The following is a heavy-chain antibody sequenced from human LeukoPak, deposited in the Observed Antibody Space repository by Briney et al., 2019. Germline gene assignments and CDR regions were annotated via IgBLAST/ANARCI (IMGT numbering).Heavy chain of an antibody. CDR3: ARDGNIVVVVAVVANWFDP. CDR1: GGSISSSNW. Sequence: SETLSLTCAVSGGSISSSNWWSWVRQPPGKGLEWIGEIYHSGSTNYNPSLKSRVTISVDKSKNQFSLKLSSVTAADTAVYYCARDGNIVVVVAVVANWFDPWGQGTLVIVSS. CDR2: IYHSGST. V-gene: IGHV4-4*02. J-gene: IGHJ5*02. D-gene: IGHD2-15*01.